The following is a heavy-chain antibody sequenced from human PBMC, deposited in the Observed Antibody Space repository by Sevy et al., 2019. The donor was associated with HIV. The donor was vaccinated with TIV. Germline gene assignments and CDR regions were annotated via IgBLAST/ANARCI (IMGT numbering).Heavy chain of an antibody. V-gene: IGHV3-48*01. Sequence: GGSLRLSCAASGFTFSSYSMNWVRQAPGKGLEWVSYISSSSSTIYYANSVKGRFSISRENAKNSLCMKMNSLRAEDTAVYYCARPVGSSGSYGYYYYGMDVWGQGTTVTVSS. CDR3: ARPVGSSGSYGYYYYGMDV. J-gene: IGHJ6*02. D-gene: IGHD1-26*01. CDR1: GFTFSSYS. CDR2: ISSSSSTI.